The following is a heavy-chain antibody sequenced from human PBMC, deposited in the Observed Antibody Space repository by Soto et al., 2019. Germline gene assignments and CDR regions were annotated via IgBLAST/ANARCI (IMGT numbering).Heavy chain of an antibody. Sequence: GGSLRLSCAASGFTLRAYDMNWVRQAPGKGLEWVSTISSSGGSTYYADSVKGRFTISRDNSKNTLYLQMNSLRAEDTAIYYCAKDNSDSSGYSHFDHWGQGTLFTVSS. V-gene: IGHV3-23*01. J-gene: IGHJ4*02. CDR3: AKDNSDSSGYSHFDH. CDR2: ISSSGGST. D-gene: IGHD3-22*01. CDR1: GFTLRAYD.